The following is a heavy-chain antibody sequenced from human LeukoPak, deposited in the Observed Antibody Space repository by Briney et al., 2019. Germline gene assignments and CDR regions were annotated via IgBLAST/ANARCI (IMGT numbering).Heavy chain of an antibody. Sequence: GRSLRLSCAASGFTFSSYGMHWVRQAPGKGLEWVAVISYDGSNKYYADSVKGRFTISRDNSKNTLYLQMNSLRAEDTAVYYCAKKVLWCGDTKYYGMDVWGKGTTVTVSS. V-gene: IGHV3-30*18. J-gene: IGHJ6*04. CDR1: GFTFSSYG. D-gene: IGHD3-10*01. CDR3: AKKVLWCGDTKYYGMDV. CDR2: ISYDGSNK.